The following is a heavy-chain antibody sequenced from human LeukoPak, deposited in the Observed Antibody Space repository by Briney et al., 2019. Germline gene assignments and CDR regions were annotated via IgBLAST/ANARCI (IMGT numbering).Heavy chain of an antibody. Sequence: SETLSLTCTVSGGFISSYYWSWIRQPPGKGLEWIGYIYSSGSTYYNPSLKSRVTISVDTSKNQFSLKLSSVTAADTAVYYCARLGSKVGRSYDYWGQGTLVTVSS. CDR1: GGFISSYY. V-gene: IGHV4-4*08. CDR3: ARLGSKVGRSYDY. CDR2: IYSSGST. D-gene: IGHD1-26*01. J-gene: IGHJ4*02.